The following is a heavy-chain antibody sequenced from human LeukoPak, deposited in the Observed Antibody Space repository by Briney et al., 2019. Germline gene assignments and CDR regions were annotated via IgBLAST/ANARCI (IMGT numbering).Heavy chain of an antibody. J-gene: IGHJ4*02. V-gene: IGHV1-69*13. CDR2: IIPIFGTA. D-gene: IGHD6-19*01. Sequence: ASVKVSCKASGGTFSSYAISWVRQDPGQGLEWMGGIIPIFGTANYAQKFQGRVTITADESTSTAYMELSSLRSEDTAVYYCASGGIAVATREFDYWGQGTLVTVSS. CDR1: GGTFSSYA. CDR3: ASGGIAVATREFDY.